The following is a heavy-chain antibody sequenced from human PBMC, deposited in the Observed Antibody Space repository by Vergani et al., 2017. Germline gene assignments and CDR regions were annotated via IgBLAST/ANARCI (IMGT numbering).Heavy chain of an antibody. CDR2: INHSGST. CDR3: ARGRTIVLVVYRNWFDP. Sequence: QVQLQQWGAGLLKPSETLSLTCAVYGGSFSGYYWSWIRQPPGKGLEWIGEINHSGSTNYNPSLKSRVTISVDTSKNQFSLKLSSVTAADTAVYYCARGRTIVLVVYRNWFDPWGQGTLVTVSS. CDR1: GGSFSGYY. J-gene: IGHJ5*02. D-gene: IGHD2-8*01. V-gene: IGHV4-34*01.